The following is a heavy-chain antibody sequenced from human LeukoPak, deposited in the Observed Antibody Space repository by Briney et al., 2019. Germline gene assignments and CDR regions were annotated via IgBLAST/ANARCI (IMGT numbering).Heavy chain of an antibody. Sequence: PGGSLRLSCAASGFTFSNYWMSWVRQAPGKGLEWVANIRQDGSDKYYVDSVKGRFTISRDNAKNSLYLQMNSLRAEDTAVYYCAREVGEFRNYYYYYMDVWGKGTTVTVSS. J-gene: IGHJ6*03. D-gene: IGHD3-16*01. CDR1: GFTFSNYW. CDR2: IRQDGSDK. V-gene: IGHV3-7*01. CDR3: AREVGEFRNYYYYYMDV.